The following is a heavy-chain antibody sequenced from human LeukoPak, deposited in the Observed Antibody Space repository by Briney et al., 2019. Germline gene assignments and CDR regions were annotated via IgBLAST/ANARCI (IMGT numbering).Heavy chain of an antibody. CDR1: GFTFDGYA. D-gene: IGHD6-19*01. J-gene: IGHJ4*02. Sequence: GGSLRLSCAASGFTFDGYAMHWVRQAPGKGLEWVSGISWNSGSIVYADSVKGRFTISRDNAKNSLYLQMNSLRAEDTALYYCAKGEQWLVRGDYWGQGTLVTVSS. V-gene: IGHV3-9*01. CDR2: ISWNSGSI. CDR3: AKGEQWLVRGDY.